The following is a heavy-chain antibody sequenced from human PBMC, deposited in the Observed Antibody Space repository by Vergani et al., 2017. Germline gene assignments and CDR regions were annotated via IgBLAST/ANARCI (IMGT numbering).Heavy chain of an antibody. Sequence: QVQLVQSGAEVKKPGSSVKVSCKASGYTFTSYDINWVRQATGQGLEWMGWMNPNSGNTGYAQKFQGRVTMTRNTSISTAYMELSSLRSEDTAVYYCARVNPYQTAHDYWGQGTLVTVSS. CDR3: ARVNPYQTAHDY. CDR1: GYTFTSYD. V-gene: IGHV1-8*01. D-gene: IGHD2-2*01. J-gene: IGHJ4*02. CDR2: MNPNSGNT.